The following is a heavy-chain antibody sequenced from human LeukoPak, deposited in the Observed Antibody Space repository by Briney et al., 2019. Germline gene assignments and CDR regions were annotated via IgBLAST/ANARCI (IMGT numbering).Heavy chain of an antibody. CDR3: AKETVAAPPIDY. CDR2: ISGSAYST. CDR1: GLTFSSYA. J-gene: IGHJ4*02. Sequence: GGSLRLSCAASGLTFSSYAMSWVRQAPGKGLEWVSAISGSAYSTYYADSVKGRFTISRDNSKNTLYLQMNSLRAEDTAVYYCAKETVAAPPIDYWGQGTLVTVSS. V-gene: IGHV3-23*01. D-gene: IGHD6-19*01.